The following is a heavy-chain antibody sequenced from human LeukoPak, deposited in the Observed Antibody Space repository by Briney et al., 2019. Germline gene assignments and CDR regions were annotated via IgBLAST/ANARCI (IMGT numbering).Heavy chain of an antibody. CDR2: INWNGGST. CDR3: SRGGFWSGYNPHTIGY. Sequence: PGGSLRLSCAASGFTFDDYGMSWVRQAPGKGLEGVSGINWNGGSTGYADSVKGRFTISRDNAKNSLYLQMNSLRAEDTALYYCSRGGFWSGYNPHTIGYWGQGTLVTVSS. CDR1: GFTFDDYG. D-gene: IGHD3-3*01. V-gene: IGHV3-20*04. J-gene: IGHJ4*02.